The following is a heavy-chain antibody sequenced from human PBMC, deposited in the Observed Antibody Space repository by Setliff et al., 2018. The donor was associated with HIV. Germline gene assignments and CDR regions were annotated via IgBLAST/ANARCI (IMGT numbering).Heavy chain of an antibody. CDR2: ISFDSGTI. J-gene: IGHJ4*02. CDR1: GLRFEDYA. CDR3: AGRWLD. Sequence: PGGSLRLSCAASGLRFEDYAMQWVRLPPGKGLQWVSYISFDSGTIYYADSVKGRFTISRDNAKNSLYLQMNSLRAEDTAVYYCAGRWLDWGQGTLVTV. D-gene: IGHD5-12*01. V-gene: IGHV3-9*01.